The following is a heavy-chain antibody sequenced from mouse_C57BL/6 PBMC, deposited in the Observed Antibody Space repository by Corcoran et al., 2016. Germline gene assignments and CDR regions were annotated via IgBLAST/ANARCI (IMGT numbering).Heavy chain of an antibody. CDR1: GYTFTSYG. CDR2: IYPRSGNT. V-gene: IGHV1-81*01. Sequence: QVQLQQSGAELARPGASVKLSCKASGYTFTSYGISWVKQRTGQGLEWIGEIYPRSGNTYYNEKFKGKATLTADKSSSTAYMELRSLTSEDSAVYFCARGRYGSSPRAMDYWGQGTSVTVSS. J-gene: IGHJ4*01. CDR3: ARGRYGSSPRAMDY. D-gene: IGHD1-1*01.